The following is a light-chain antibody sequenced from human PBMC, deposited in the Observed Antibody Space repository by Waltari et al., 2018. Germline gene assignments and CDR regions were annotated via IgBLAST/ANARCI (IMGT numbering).Light chain of an antibody. V-gene: IGKV1-17*01. CDR2: SAS. Sequence: IQMTQSTSSLSASVGDRVKIPCRASQGIRNDFGWYQQKPWKGPKSQIYSASGLQSGVPARFSWSGSVTEFTLTISSLHPEDFSTYFCLQPNSYPPPFGRGANVEIK. CDR3: LQPNSYPPP. CDR1: QGIRND. J-gene: IGKJ4*01.